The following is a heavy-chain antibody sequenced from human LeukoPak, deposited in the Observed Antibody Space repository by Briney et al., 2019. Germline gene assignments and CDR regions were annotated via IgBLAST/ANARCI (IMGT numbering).Heavy chain of an antibody. D-gene: IGHD3-3*01. V-gene: IGHV3-23*01. J-gene: IGHJ4*02. CDR1: GFTFSSYA. CDR2: IGGSGGST. Sequence: PGGSLRLSCAASGFTFSSYAMSWVRQAPGKGLEWVSAIGGSGGSTYYADSVKGRFTISRDNSKNTLYLQMNSLRAEDTAVYYCAKDTSYYDFWSGYYFDYWGQGTLVTVSS. CDR3: AKDTSYYDFWSGYYFDY.